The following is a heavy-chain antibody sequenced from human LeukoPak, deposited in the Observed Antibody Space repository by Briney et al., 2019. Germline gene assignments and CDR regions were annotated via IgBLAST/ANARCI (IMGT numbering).Heavy chain of an antibody. CDR2: ISGSGGST. CDR3: ANPMRGRMVRGVNYFDY. Sequence: PGGSLRLSCAASGFTFSSYAMSWVRQAPGKGLEWVSAISGSGGSTYYADSVKGRFTISRDNSKNTLYLQMNSLRAEDTAVYYCANPMRGRMVRGVNYFDYWGQGTLVTVSS. CDR1: GFTFSSYA. D-gene: IGHD3-10*01. J-gene: IGHJ4*02. V-gene: IGHV3-23*01.